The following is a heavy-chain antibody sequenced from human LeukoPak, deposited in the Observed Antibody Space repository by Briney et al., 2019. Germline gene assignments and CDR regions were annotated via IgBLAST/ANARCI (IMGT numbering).Heavy chain of an antibody. D-gene: IGHD6-6*01. J-gene: IGHJ3*01. CDR1: GVSISSSSYY. CDR3: ARRVRGSSSVFDAFDV. CDR2: IYYSGST. V-gene: IGHV4-39*01. Sequence: SETLSLTCPVPGVSISSSSYYWGWIRQPPGKGLEGIGGIYYSGSTYYNPSLKSRVTISVDTSKNQFSLKLSSVTAADTAVYYCARRVRGSSSVFDAFDVWGQGTMVTVSS.